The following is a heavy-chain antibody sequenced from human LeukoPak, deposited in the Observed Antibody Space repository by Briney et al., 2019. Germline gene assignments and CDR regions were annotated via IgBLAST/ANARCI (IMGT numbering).Heavy chain of an antibody. D-gene: IGHD6-19*01. V-gene: IGHV1-2*02. CDR2: INPNSGGT. CDR1: GYTFTGYY. J-gene: IGHJ4*02. Sequence: ASVKVSCKASGYTFTGYYMHRVRQAPGQGLEWMGWINPNSGGTNYAQKFQGRVTMTRDTSISTAYMELSRLRSDNTAVYYCARRESTGGWYIRLDRSFDYWGQGTLVTVSS. CDR3: ARRESTGGWYIRLDRSFDY.